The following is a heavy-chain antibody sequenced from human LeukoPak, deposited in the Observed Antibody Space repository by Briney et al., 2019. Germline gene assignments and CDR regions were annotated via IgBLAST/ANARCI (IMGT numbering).Heavy chain of an antibody. D-gene: IGHD5-18*01. CDR2: IIPILDVA. J-gene: IGHJ6*02. V-gene: IGHV1-69*04. CDR1: GGTFNTYA. CDR3: ARFPVRGYTYGSVIHHMDV. Sequence: SVKVSCKASGGTFNTYAITWVRQAPGQGLEWMGRIIPILDVADSAQRFQGRVTITVDRSTSTVYMELNSLRSEDTAVYYCARFPVRGYTYGSVIHHMDVWGQGTTVIVSS.